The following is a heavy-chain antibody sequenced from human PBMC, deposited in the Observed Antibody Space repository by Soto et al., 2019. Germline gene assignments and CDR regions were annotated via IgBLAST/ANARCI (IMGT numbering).Heavy chain of an antibody. Sequence: WETLSLTCAVYGGSFSGYFWNWVRQPPGKGLEWIGEINHSGSTKYNPSLKSRVTLSVDTSKNQFSLRVFSVTAADTAVYYWARDRSGYYYGMEGWGQGTKVTVS. CDR2: INHSGST. J-gene: IGHJ6*02. CDR3: ARDRSGYYYGMEG. V-gene: IGHV4-34*01. CDR1: GGSFSGYF.